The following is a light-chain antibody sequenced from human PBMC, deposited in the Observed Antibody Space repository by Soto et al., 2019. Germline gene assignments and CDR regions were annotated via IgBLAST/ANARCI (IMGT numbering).Light chain of an antibody. J-gene: IGLJ2*01. CDR1: SSDVGGYNY. V-gene: IGLV2-14*01. CDR3: SSYTSSNTLV. CDR2: DVS. Sequence: QSALTQPASVSGSPGQSITISCTGTSSDVGGYNYVSWYQQHPGKVPKLMIYDVSNRPSGASDRFSGSKSGDTASLTISGLQAEDEADYYCSSYTSSNTLVFGGGTKLTVL.